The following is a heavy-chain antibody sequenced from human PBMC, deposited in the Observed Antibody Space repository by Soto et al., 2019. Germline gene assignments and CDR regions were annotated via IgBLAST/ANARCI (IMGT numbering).Heavy chain of an antibody. CDR2: ISYDGNNK. CDR1: EFTFSNYA. D-gene: IGHD4-17*01. J-gene: IGHJ4*02. V-gene: IGHV3-30*03. Sequence: QVRLVESGGGVVQPGGSLRPSCAASEFTFSNYAMHWVRQPPGKGLQWLAVISYDGNNKYYADSVEGRFTISRDNSKNTVYLQMNSLRLEDTAVYYCARGPSYSDSYFDYWGQGTLVTVSS. CDR3: ARGPSYSDSYFDY.